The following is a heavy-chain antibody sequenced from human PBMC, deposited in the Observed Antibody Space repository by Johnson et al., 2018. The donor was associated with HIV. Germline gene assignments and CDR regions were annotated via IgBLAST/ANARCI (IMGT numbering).Heavy chain of an antibody. D-gene: IGHD5-18*01. V-gene: IGHV3-11*04. CDR1: GFTFSDYY. Sequence: QVQLMESGGGLVQPGGSLRLSCAASGFTFSDYYMSWIRQAPGKGLEWVSYISSRDSTIYYADSVKGRFTISRDNAKNSLYLQMNSLRVEDTAVYYCAREEEYSYGFGAFDIWGQGTMVTASS. CDR2: ISSRDSTI. CDR3: AREEEYSYGFGAFDI. J-gene: IGHJ3*02.